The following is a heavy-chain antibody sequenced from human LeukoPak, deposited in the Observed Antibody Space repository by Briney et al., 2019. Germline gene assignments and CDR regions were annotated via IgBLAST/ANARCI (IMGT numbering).Heavy chain of an antibody. CDR2: IYRGGST. Sequence: GGSLRLSCAASGFTVSSNYMSWVRQAPGKGLEWVSVIYRGGSTYYADSVKGRFNISRDNSTNTLYLQMNSLRAEDTAVYYCARDVYNWNPYGMDVWGQGTTVTVSS. CDR3: ARDVYNWNPYGMDV. J-gene: IGHJ6*02. CDR1: GFTVSSNY. V-gene: IGHV3-66*01. D-gene: IGHD1-20*01.